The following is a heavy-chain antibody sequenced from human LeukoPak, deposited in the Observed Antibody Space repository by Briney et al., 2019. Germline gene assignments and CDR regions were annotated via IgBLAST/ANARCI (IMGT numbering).Heavy chain of an antibody. CDR3: AESTTVVTHFDY. J-gene: IGHJ4*02. CDR2: IYSDGST. CDR1: GFTVSSNY. D-gene: IGHD4-23*01. Sequence: GGSLRLSCAAPGFTVSSNYMSWVRQAPGKGLEWVSVIYSDGSTYYADSVKGRFTISRDNSKNMLYLQMNSLRAEDTAVYYCAESTTVVTHFDYWGQGTLVTVSS. V-gene: IGHV3-53*05.